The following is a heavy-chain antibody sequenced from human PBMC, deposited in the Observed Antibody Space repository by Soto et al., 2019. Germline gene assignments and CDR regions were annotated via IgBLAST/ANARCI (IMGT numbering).Heavy chain of an antibody. CDR1: GFTFSDYY. CDR2: ISSSSSYT. D-gene: IGHD7-27*01. CDR3: ARGTGDTYYYYGMDV. V-gene: IGHV3-11*05. J-gene: IGHJ6*02. Sequence: QVQLVESGGGLVKPGGSLRLSCAASGFTFSDYYMSWIRQAPGKGLEWVSYISSSSSYTNYADSVKGRFTISRDNAKTSLYLQMNSLRAEDTAVYYCARGTGDTYYYYGMDVWGQGTTVTVSS.